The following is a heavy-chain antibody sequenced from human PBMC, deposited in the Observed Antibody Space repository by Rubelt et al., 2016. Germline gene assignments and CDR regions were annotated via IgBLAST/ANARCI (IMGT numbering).Heavy chain of an antibody. V-gene: IGHV1-69*13. CDR1: GYTFTSHG. D-gene: IGHD1-26*01. J-gene: IGHJ4*02. CDR2: IIPIFGTA. CDR3: ARAHTREDY. Sequence: QVQLVQSGAEVKKPGASVKVSCKASGYTFTSHGISWVRQAPGQGLEWMGGIIPIFGTANYAKKFQGRVTITADESTSTAYMELSSQRSEDTAGYYCARAHTREDYWGQGTLVTVSS.